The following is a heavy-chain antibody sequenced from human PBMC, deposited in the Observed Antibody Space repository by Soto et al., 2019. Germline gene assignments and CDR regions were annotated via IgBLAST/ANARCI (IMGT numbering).Heavy chain of an antibody. V-gene: IGHV4-39*01. CDR3: ARHGAASGSRFDP. Sequence: SETLSLTCTVSGGSISSSSYYWGWIRQPPGKGLEWIGSIYYSGRTYYNPSLKSRVTISVDTSKNQFSLKLSSVTAADTAVYYCARHGAASGSRFDPWGQGTLVTVAS. CDR1: GGSISSSSYY. CDR2: IYYSGRT. D-gene: IGHD6-13*01. J-gene: IGHJ5*02.